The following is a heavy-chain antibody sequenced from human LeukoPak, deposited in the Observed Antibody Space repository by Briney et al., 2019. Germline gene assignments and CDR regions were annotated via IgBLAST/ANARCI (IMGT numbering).Heavy chain of an antibody. V-gene: IGHV4-34*01. J-gene: IGHJ3*02. CDR3: ARGRGGDPYAFDI. CDR2: INHSGST. D-gene: IGHD2-21*02. Sequence: SEALSLTCAVYGGSFSGYYWSWIRQPPGKGLEWIGEINHSGSTNYNPSLKSRVTISVDTSKNQFSLKLSSVTAADTAVYYCARGRGGDPYAFDIWGQGTMVTVSS. CDR1: GGSFSGYY.